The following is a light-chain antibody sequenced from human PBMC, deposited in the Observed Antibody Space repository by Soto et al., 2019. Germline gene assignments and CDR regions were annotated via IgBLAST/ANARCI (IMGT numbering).Light chain of an antibody. V-gene: IGLV2-14*01. Sequence: QSALTQPASVSGSPGQSITISCTGTSSDVGGYNYVSWYQQRPGKAPELIVYDVSNRPSGVSNRFSGSKSGNTASLTISGLQAEDEADYYCSSYTSSSTVVFGGGTQLTVL. CDR2: DVS. CDR3: SSYTSSSTVV. J-gene: IGLJ2*01. CDR1: SSDVGGYNY.